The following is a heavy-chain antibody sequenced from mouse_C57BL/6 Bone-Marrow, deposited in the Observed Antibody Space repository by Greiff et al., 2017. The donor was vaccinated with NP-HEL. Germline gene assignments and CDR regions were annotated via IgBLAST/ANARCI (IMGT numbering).Heavy chain of an antibody. CDR2: IYPGNSDT. CDR1: GYTFTSYW. Sequence: VQLQQSGTVLARPGASVKMSCKTSGYTFTSYWMHWVKQRPGQGLEWIGAIYPGNSDTSYNQKFKGKAKLTAVTSASTAYMELSSLTNEDSAVYYCSICRSTTGFAYWGQGTLVTVSA. V-gene: IGHV1-5*01. D-gene: IGHD1-1*01. CDR3: SICRSTTGFAY. J-gene: IGHJ3*01.